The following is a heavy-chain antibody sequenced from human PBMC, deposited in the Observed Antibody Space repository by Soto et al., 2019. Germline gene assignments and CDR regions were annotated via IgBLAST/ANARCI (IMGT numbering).Heavy chain of an antibody. CDR2: ISYDGGNK. D-gene: IGHD2-2*01. Sequence: QVHLVESGGGVVQPGRSLRLSCAASGFTFNTYGMHWVRQAPGKGLEWVAVISYDGGNKFYADSVKGRFTISRDNSKNPLYLQMNSLRADDTAVYYCAKGGYDEHYFDYWGQGTLVTVSS. CDR1: GFTFNTYG. V-gene: IGHV3-30*18. CDR3: AKGGYDEHYFDY. J-gene: IGHJ4*02.